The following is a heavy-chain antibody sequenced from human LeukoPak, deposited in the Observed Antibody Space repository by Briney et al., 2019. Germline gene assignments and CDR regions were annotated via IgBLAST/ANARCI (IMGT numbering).Heavy chain of an antibody. Sequence: SETLSLTCTVSGGSISGYYWSWIRQPPGKGLEWIGEINHSGSTNYNPSLKSRVTISVDTSKNQFSLKLSSVTAADTAVYYCARVTQWELLTDAFDIWGQGTMVTVSS. D-gene: IGHD1-26*01. CDR1: GGSISGYY. CDR2: INHSGST. CDR3: ARVTQWELLTDAFDI. J-gene: IGHJ3*02. V-gene: IGHV4-34*01.